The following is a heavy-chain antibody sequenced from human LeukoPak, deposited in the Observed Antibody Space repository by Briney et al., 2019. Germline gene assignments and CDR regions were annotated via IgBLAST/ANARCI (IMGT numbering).Heavy chain of an antibody. CDR1: GYTFSTYD. D-gene: IGHD3-16*01. CDR2: INPNSGNS. Sequence: GASVKVSCKASGYTFSTYDINWVRQAPGQGLEWMGWINPNSGNSDSAQKFQGRVTMTRDTSINTAHLELSSLTSDDTAAYYCARVAPCHTDICHAYYLDSWGQGTLVSVSS. J-gene: IGHJ4*02. V-gene: IGHV1-8*01. CDR3: ARVAPCHTDICHAYYLDS.